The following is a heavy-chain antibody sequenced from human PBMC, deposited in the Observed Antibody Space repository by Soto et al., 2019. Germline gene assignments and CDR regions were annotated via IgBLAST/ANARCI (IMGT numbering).Heavy chain of an antibody. CDR3: ARDLDYGGNFGPDY. CDR2: IDSSGNII. CDR1: GFTFSNHA. V-gene: IGHV3-21*01. D-gene: IGHD4-17*01. Sequence: PGGSLRLSCAASGFTFSNHAMNWVRQAPGKGLEWVSSIDSSGNIIYYADSVKGRFTISRDNAKSTLYLQMNTLRAEDTAVYYCARDLDYGGNFGPDYWGQGTLVTVSS. J-gene: IGHJ4*02.